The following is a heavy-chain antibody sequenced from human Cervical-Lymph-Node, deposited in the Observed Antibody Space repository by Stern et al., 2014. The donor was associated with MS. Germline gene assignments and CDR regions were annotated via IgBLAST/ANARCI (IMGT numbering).Heavy chain of an antibody. CDR2: ISSDATIA. J-gene: IGHJ4*02. D-gene: IGHD6-19*01. V-gene: IGHV3-74*03. Sequence: EVQLVESGGGLVQPGGSLRLSCAASGFTFSSHWMHWVRQAPGKGLVLVSRISSDATIAAYADSVKGRFAISRDNAKNTLFLQVISLRAEDAAVYFCARDGATGYISGRPDYWGQGTLVTVSS. CDR3: ARDGATGYISGRPDY. CDR1: GFTFSSHW.